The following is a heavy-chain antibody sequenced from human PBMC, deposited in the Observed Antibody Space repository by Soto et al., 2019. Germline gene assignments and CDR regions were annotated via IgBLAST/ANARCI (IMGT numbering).Heavy chain of an antibody. J-gene: IGHJ6*03. CDR3: ARGRLPDEGYCTNGVCTST. V-gene: IGHV1-8*02. D-gene: IGHD2-8*01. Sequence: GASVKVCCKASGDTFTSYYMHWVRQAPGKGHERKGIINPNGGNTGYAQKFQGRVTMTRNTSISTAYMELSSLRSEDTAVYYCARGRLPDEGYCTNGVCTSTWGKGTTVTV. CDR2: INPNGGNT. CDR1: GDTFTSYY.